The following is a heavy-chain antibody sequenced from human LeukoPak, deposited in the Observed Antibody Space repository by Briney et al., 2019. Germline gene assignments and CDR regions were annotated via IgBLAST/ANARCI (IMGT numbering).Heavy chain of an antibody. CDR3: ARVGSSGWYVHPTLDY. D-gene: IGHD6-19*01. CDR2: INPNSGGT. CDR1: GYTFTGYY. Sequence: ASVKVSCKASGYTFTGYYMHWVRQAPGQGLEWMAWINPNSGGTNYAQKFQGRVTVTRDTSISTAYMELSRLRSADTAVYYCARVGSSGWYVHPTLDYGGQGTLVTVSS. J-gene: IGHJ4*02. V-gene: IGHV1-2*02.